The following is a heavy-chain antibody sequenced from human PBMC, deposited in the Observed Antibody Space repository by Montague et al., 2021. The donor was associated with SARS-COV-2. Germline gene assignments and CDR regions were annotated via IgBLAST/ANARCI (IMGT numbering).Heavy chain of an antibody. V-gene: IGHV3-23*01. J-gene: IGHJ3*02. D-gene: IGHD3-3*01. CDR1: GFTFTNYS. CDR2: VYCGGSST. CDR3: AKSKPHTNGFGGAFDI. Sequence: SLRLSCAASGFTFTNYSMSWVRQAPGKGLQWLAAVYCGGSSTYYADSVKGRFTISRDNSKNTLHPQMNSLRAEDTAIYYCAKSKPHTNGFGGAFDIWGQGTMVTVSS.